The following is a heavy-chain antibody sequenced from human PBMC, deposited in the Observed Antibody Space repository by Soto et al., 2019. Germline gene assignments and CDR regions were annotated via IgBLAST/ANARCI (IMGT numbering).Heavy chain of an antibody. Sequence: GESLKISCKASGYNFTAFWIHWVRQMPGKGLEWLGKIDPSDSYTNYSPSFEGHVTISTDNSITAAYLQWSSLRASDTALYFCARVHKNWFDSWAQGTMVTSPQ. CDR2: IDPSDSYT. CDR1: GYNFTAFW. V-gene: IGHV5-10-1*01. CDR3: ARVHKNWFDS. J-gene: IGHJ5*01.